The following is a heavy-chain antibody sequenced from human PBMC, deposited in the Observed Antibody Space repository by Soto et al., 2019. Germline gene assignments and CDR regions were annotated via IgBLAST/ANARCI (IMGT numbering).Heavy chain of an antibody. J-gene: IGHJ4*02. D-gene: IGHD3-10*01. CDR2: INHSGTV. Sequence: QVHLQQWGAGLLKPSETLSLTCAVNGGAFNGYYWTWIRQSPGKGLQWIGEINHSGTVDYNPSLMSRVTFSFDTSKKQCSRTLTSVTAADTAVYYCARAGAALVRGSIGGFDYWGQGTLVTVSS. CDR1: GGAFNGYY. CDR3: ARAGAALVRGSIGGFDY. V-gene: IGHV4-34*01.